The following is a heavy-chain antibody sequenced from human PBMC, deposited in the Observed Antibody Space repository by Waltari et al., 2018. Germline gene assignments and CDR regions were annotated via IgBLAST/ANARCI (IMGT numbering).Heavy chain of an antibody. Sequence: QVQLQESGPGLVKPSETLSLTCTVSGGSISSYYWSWIRQPPGKGLEWIGYIYYSGSTNYNPSLKNRVTISVDTSKNQVSLKLGSVTAADTAVYYCARGAGLDYYDSSGYYLPSWYFDLWGRGTLVTVSS. V-gene: IGHV4-59*01. CDR3: ARGAGLDYYDSSGYYLPSWYFDL. D-gene: IGHD3-22*01. CDR1: GGSISSYY. J-gene: IGHJ2*01. CDR2: IYYSGST.